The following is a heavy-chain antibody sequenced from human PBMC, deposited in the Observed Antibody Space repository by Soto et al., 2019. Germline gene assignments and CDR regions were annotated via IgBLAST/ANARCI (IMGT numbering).Heavy chain of an antibody. V-gene: IGHV1-8*01. J-gene: IGHJ4*02. D-gene: IGHD4-17*01. CDR1: GYTFTSYD. Sequence: QGQLVQSGAEVKKPGASVKVSCKASGYTFTSYDINWVRQATGQGLEWMGRMNPNSGDTGLAQKFQGRITMTRNTSITTAYMELSSLRSEDTAVYYCARDGSKIDGYGVQLGYWGQGTVVTVSS. CDR2: MNPNSGDT. CDR3: ARDGSKIDGYGVQLGY.